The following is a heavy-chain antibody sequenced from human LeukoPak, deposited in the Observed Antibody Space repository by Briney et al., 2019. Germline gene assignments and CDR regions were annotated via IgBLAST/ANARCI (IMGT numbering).Heavy chain of an antibody. V-gene: IGHV4-59*12. CDR2: MYYSGSA. CDR1: GGSISNYY. D-gene: IGHD3-10*01. CDR3: ARAPYGSGSYYNRRVHYYYMDV. J-gene: IGHJ6*03. Sequence: PSETLSLTCSVSGGSISNYYWSWIRQPPGKGLEWIGYMYYSGSANYNPSLKSRVTISVDTSKNQFSLKLSSVTAADTAVYYCARAPYGSGSYYNRRVHYYYMDVWGKGTTVTVSS.